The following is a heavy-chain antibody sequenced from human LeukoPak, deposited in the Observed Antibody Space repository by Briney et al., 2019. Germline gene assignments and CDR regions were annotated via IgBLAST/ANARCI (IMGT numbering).Heavy chain of an antibody. CDR1: GFTFSSSA. Sequence: TGGSLRLSCAASGFTFSSSAMSWVRQAPGKGLEWVSSITDSGDGTYYADSVKGRFTISRDNSKNILFLQMNSLRPEDTAVYYCAREGGYCSGGSCYRRYFDLWGRGTLVTVSS. D-gene: IGHD2-15*01. CDR2: ITDSGDGT. V-gene: IGHV3-23*01. CDR3: AREGGYCSGGSCYRRYFDL. J-gene: IGHJ2*01.